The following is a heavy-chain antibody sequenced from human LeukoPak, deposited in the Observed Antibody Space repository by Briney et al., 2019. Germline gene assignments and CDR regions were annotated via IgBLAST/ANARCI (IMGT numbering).Heavy chain of an antibody. V-gene: IGHV1-2*02. J-gene: IGHJ5*02. CDR3: ARDHLRGDYVWGSYLANWFDP. CDR1: GYTLTGYY. Sequence: GASVKVSCKASGYTLTGYYMHWVRQAPGQGLEWMGWINPNSGGTNYAQKFQGRVTMTRDTSISTAYMELSRLRSDDTAVYYCARDHLRGDYVWGSYLANWFDPWGQGTLVTVSS. D-gene: IGHD3-16*02. CDR2: INPNSGGT.